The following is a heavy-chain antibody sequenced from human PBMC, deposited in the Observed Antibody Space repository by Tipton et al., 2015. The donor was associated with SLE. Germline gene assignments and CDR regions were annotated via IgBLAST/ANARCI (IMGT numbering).Heavy chain of an antibody. V-gene: IGHV4-38-2*01. D-gene: IGHD3-9*01. CDR3: ARGTYYDILDGFSFDV. J-gene: IGHJ3*01. Sequence: TLSLTCAVSGFSISSGKYWGWLRQPPGKGLEWIGFAYPSGSTYYHPSLKSRVNMSLDTSKNLLLVNLRSVTAADTAMYYCARGTYYDILDGFSFDVWGHGTLVTVSS. CDR1: GFSISSGKY. CDR2: AYPSGST.